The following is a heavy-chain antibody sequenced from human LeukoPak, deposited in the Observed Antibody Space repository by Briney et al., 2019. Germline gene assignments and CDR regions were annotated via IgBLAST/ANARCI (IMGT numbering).Heavy chain of an antibody. J-gene: IGHJ3*01. CDR2: IYYRSRRYN. V-gene: IGHV6-1*01. Sequence: SQTLSLTCDISGDSVSSGSGGWNWIRQSPWKGLEWLGRIYYRSRRYNDDAVSVKGRISINPDTAKNQFSPHLNSVTPDDTALYYCARGGLVRGSLNSLTGFDFWGQGTMVTVSS. CDR1: GDSVSSGSGG. D-gene: IGHD3-10*01. CDR3: ARGGLVRGSLNSLTGFDF.